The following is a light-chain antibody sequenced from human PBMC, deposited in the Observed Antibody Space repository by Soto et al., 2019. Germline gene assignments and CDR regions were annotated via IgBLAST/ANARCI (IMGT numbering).Light chain of an antibody. CDR3: QQYNDNWA. Sequence: DIQMTQSPSTLSASVGDRVTITCRASQSISSWLAWYQQKPGTAPNLLIYKASTLQSGVPSRFSGSGSGTNFPLPFSSLQPDNSPTNSCQQYNDNWAFGQGTKV. J-gene: IGKJ1*01. CDR2: KAS. V-gene: IGKV1-5*03. CDR1: QSISSW.